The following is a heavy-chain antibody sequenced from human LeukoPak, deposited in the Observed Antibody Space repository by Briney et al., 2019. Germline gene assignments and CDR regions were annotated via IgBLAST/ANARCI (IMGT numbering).Heavy chain of an antibody. CDR2: INERATII. CDR1: GFTFSNYW. CDR3: VRDLILVWSPGDDFDH. V-gene: IGHV3-74*01. Sequence: GGSLRLSCAASGFTFSNYWMHWVRHAPGKGLEWVSRINERATIISQADSVKGRFTISRENARNTLYLQMNSLTAEDTAVYYCVRDLILVWSPGDDFDHWGQGTLVTVSS. J-gene: IGHJ4*02. D-gene: IGHD3-16*01.